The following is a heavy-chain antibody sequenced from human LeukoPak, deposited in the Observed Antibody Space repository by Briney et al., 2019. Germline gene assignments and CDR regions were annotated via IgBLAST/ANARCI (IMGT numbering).Heavy chain of an antibody. D-gene: IGHD6-6*01. CDR3: AKDRTTAARIFDY. Sequence: GGSLRLSCAASGFTVSSNYMSWVRQAPGKGLEWVSVIYSGGSTYYADSVKGRFTISRDNPKNTLYLQMNSLRAEDTAVYYCAKDRTTAARIFDYWGQGTLVTVSS. V-gene: IGHV3-53*01. CDR1: GFTVSSNY. J-gene: IGHJ4*02. CDR2: IYSGGST.